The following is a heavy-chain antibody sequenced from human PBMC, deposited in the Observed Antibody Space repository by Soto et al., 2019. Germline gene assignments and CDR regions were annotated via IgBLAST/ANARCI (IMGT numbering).Heavy chain of an antibody. Sequence: GGSLRLSCAASGFTFNSYAMSWVRQVPGKGLEWVSTISGSGYSTYYADSVKGRFTISRDNSKDTLYLQMNSLRAEDTAVYYCAKDILGTKARAFDIWGQGTMVTVSS. V-gene: IGHV3-23*01. CDR3: AKDILGTKARAFDI. CDR1: GFTFNSYA. D-gene: IGHD2-15*01. J-gene: IGHJ3*02. CDR2: ISGSGYST.